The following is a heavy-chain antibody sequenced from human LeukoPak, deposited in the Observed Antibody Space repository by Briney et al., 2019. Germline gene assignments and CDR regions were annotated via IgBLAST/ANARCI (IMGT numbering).Heavy chain of an antibody. Sequence: SETLSLTCAVSGGSISSGGYSWSWIRQPPGKGLEWIGYISHSGSTYYNPSLKSRVTISVDRSKNQFSLKLSSMTAADTAVYYCASKEASGSEPFDYWGQGTLVTVSS. CDR3: ASKEASGSEPFDY. J-gene: IGHJ4*02. V-gene: IGHV4-30-2*01. CDR1: GGSISSGGYS. D-gene: IGHD3-10*01. CDR2: ISHSGST.